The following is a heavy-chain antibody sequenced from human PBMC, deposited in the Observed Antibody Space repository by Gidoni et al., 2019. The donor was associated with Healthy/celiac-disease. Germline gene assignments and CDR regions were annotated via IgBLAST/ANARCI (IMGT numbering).Heavy chain of an antibody. J-gene: IGHJ6*02. Sequence: QVQLQQWGAGLLKPLETLSLTCAVYGGSFSGYYWSWIRQPPGKGLEWIGEINHSGSTNYNPSLKSRVTISVDTSKNQFSLKLSSVTAADTAVYYCASLVPANYYYYYGMDVWGQGTTVTVSS. D-gene: IGHD6-6*01. V-gene: IGHV4-34*01. CDR1: GGSFSGYY. CDR2: INHSGST. CDR3: ASLVPANYYYYYGMDV.